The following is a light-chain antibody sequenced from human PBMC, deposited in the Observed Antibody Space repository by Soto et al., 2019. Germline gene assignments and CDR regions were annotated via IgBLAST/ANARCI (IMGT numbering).Light chain of an antibody. CDR2: GAS. CDR3: QQYGSSPIT. CDR1: QRVYSN. Sequence: EILMTQSPDTLSVSPGESATLSCRASQRVYSNLAWYQQRPGQAPRLLIYGASSRATGIPDRFSGSGSGTDFTPTISRLEPEDFAVYYCQQYGSSPITFGQGTRLEIK. V-gene: IGKV3-20*01. J-gene: IGKJ5*01.